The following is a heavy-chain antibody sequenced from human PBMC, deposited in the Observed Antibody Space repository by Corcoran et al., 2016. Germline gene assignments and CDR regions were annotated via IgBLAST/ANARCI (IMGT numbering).Heavy chain of an antibody. V-gene: IGHV1-69*01. CDR2: IIPIFGTA. Sequence: QVQLVQSGAEVKKPGSSVKVSCKASGGTFSSYAISWVRQAPGQGLEWMGGIIPIFGTANYAQKFQGRVTITADESTSTAYMELSSLRSADTAVYYCASGTLEWGTATYNWFDPWGQGTLVTVSS. D-gene: IGHD3-3*01. CDR1: GGTFSSYA. J-gene: IGHJ5*02. CDR3: ASGTLEWGTATYNWFDP.